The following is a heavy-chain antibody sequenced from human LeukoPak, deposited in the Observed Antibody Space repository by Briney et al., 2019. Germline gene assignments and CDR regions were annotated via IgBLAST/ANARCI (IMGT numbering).Heavy chain of an antibody. CDR2: ISDTRT. Sequence: GGSLRLSCAASGFMFSSYNMHWVRQAPGKGLEWVSAISDTRTYYADAVKGRFTISRDNSKNTVFLQMNSLRAEDTAVYYCVKEHVDRAFTRSFEIWGQGTVVTVSS. CDR1: GFMFSSYN. CDR3: VKEHVDRAFTRSFEI. V-gene: IGHV3-23*01. D-gene: IGHD3-10*01. J-gene: IGHJ3*02.